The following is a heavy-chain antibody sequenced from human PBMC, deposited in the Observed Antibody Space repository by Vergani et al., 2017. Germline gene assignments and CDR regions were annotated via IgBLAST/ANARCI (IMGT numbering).Heavy chain of an antibody. V-gene: IGHV3-23*01. D-gene: IGHD3-9*01. CDR2: ISGHGDRT. J-gene: IGHJ4*02. CDR3: AKQYFVSRNYLFDY. CDR1: GFTFSNSA. Sequence: EVHLLESGGGQVEAGGSLRLSCVASGFTFSNSAMSWVRQTSGKGLEWVSAISGHGDRTYYADSVKGRFTISRDNSKNTVYLQMNSLKAEDRAIYYCAKQYFVSRNYLFDYWGQGTLVTVSS.